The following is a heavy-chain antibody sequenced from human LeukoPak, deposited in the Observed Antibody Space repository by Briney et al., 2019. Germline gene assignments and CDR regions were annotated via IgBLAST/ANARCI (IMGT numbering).Heavy chain of an antibody. J-gene: IGHJ3*02. V-gene: IGHV5-51*01. CDR3: ARPGRKSFPNDAFDI. CDR1: GYSFTSYW. Sequence: GESLKISCKGSGYSFTSYWIGWVRQMPGKGLEWMGIIYPGDSDTRYSPSFQGQVTISADKSISTAYLQWSSLKASDTAMYYCARPGRKSFPNDAFDIWGQGTKVTVSS. CDR2: IYPGDSDT. D-gene: IGHD3-10*01.